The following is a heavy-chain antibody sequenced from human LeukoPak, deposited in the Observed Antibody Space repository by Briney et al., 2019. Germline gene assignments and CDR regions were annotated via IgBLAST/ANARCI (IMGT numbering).Heavy chain of an antibody. CDR2: ISYDGSNK. Sequence: GGSLRLSCAASGFTFSSYAMHWVRQAPGKGLEWVAVISYDGSNKYYADSVKGRFTISRDNAKNSLYLQMSNLRAEDTAVYFCARGGGLDVGGQGPTVTVSS. D-gene: IGHD3-16*01. CDR3: ARGGGLDV. J-gene: IGHJ6*02. CDR1: GFTFSSYA. V-gene: IGHV3-30-3*01.